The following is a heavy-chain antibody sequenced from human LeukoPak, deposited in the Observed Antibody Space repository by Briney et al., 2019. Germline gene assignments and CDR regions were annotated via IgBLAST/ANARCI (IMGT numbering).Heavy chain of an antibody. V-gene: IGHV1-58*01. CDR3: AADPYDYGDYVLGY. CDR2: IVVGSGNT. J-gene: IGHJ4*02. CDR1: GFTVTSSA. D-gene: IGHD4-17*01. Sequence: ASVKVSCKASGFTVTSSAVQWVRRARGQRLEWIGWIVVGSGNTNYAQKFQERVTITRDMSTSTAYMELSSLRSEDTAVYYCAADPYDYGDYVLGYWGQGTLVTVSS.